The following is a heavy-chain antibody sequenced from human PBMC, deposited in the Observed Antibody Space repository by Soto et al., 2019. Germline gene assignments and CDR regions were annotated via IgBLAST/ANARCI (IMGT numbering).Heavy chain of an antibody. CDR1: GVSISIYY. V-gene: IGHV4-59*01. J-gene: IGHJ6*02. D-gene: IGHD3-10*01. CDR3: ARDGYYYGSGSYPLGSDYYYGMDV. Sequence: SVTLSLTCTIPGVSISIYYWSWMPQPPAKGLEWIGYIYYIGSTNYNPSLKSRVTISVDTSKNQFSLKLSSVTAADTAVYYCARDGYYYGSGSYPLGSDYYYGMDVWGQGTTVTVS. CDR2: IYYIGST.